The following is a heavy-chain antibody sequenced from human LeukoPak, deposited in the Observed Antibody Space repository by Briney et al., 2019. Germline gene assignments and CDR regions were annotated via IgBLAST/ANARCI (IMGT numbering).Heavy chain of an antibody. V-gene: IGHV3-49*03. CDR3: TRVYYDFWSGYYRGAFDI. J-gene: IGHJ3*02. D-gene: IGHD3-3*01. Sequence: SLRLSCTASGFTFGDYAMSWFRQAPGKGMEWVGFIRSKAYGCTTEYAAAVKGRFTISRDDAKRIAYLQMNSLKTEDTAVYYCTRVYYDFWSGYYRGAFDIWGQGTMVTVSS. CDR2: IRSKAYGCTT. CDR1: GFTFGDYA.